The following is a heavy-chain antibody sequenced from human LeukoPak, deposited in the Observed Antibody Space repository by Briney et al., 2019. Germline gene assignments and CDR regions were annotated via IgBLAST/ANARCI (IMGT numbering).Heavy chain of an antibody. CDR3: AKDSSLSMDV. J-gene: IGHJ6*03. D-gene: IGHD6-13*01. CDR1: GFTFSSYG. CDR2: IWYDGSNK. Sequence: GGSLRLSCAASGFTFSSYGMHWVRQAPGKGLEWVAVIWYDGSNKYYADSAKGRFTISRDNSKNTLYLQMNSLRAEDTAVYYCAKDSSLSMDVWGKGTTVTVSS. V-gene: IGHV3-33*06.